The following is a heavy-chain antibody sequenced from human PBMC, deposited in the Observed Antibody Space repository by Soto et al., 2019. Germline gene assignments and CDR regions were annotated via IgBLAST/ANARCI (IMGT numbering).Heavy chain of an antibody. V-gene: IGHV3-30*18. Sequence: PGGSLRLSCAASGFTFSSYGMHWVRQAPGKGLEWVAVISYDGSNKYYADSVKGRFTISRDNSKNTLYLQMNSLRAEDTAVYYCAKSIAAAGRPPAAGYWGQGTLVTVSS. CDR2: ISYDGSNK. J-gene: IGHJ4*02. CDR3: AKSIAAAGRPPAAGY. D-gene: IGHD6-13*01. CDR1: GFTFSSYG.